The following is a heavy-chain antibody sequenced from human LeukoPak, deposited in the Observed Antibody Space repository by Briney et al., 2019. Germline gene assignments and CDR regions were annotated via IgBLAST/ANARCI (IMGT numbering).Heavy chain of an antibody. Sequence: ASVKVSCKVSGTYSLNELSMHWVRQAPGKGLEWMGGFDPEDGETIYAQSFKGRVTVTEDTSTDTVYMDLSSLRSEDTAVYHCATLLGETYFFDFWGQGTLVTVSS. V-gene: IGHV1-24*01. CDR2: FDPEDGET. J-gene: IGHJ4*02. D-gene: IGHD1-26*01. CDR1: GTYSLNELS. CDR3: ATLLGETYFFDF.